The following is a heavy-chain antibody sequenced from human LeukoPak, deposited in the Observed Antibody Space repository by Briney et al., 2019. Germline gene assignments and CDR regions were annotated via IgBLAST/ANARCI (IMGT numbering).Heavy chain of an antibody. Sequence: ASVQVSCKASGYSFSIYGITWARQAPGQGLEYLGWISASDGTTNYAQKVQDRVTMTTDTSTSTAYLELRSLRSEDTAVYYCERCGAAVTTHFSHWGQGTLVTVSS. D-gene: IGHD4-17*01. CDR1: GYSFSIYG. CDR3: ERCGAAVTTHFSH. CDR2: ISASDGTT. V-gene: IGHV1-18*01. J-gene: IGHJ4*02.